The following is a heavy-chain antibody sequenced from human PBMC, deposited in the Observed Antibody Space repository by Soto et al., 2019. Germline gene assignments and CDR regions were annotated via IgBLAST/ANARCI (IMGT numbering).Heavy chain of an antibody. V-gene: IGHV4-59*08. CDR3: ASQMYGSHAFFDS. Sequence: PSETLSLTCTVSGGSISSDYWSWIRQPPGEGLEWIGYIYYGGSTHSNPSLKSRVIISLDTSKNQFSLKLSSVTAADTAVYYCASQMYGSHAFFDSWGQGSLVIVSS. D-gene: IGHD2-8*01. J-gene: IGHJ4*02. CDR1: GGSISSDY. CDR2: IYYGGST.